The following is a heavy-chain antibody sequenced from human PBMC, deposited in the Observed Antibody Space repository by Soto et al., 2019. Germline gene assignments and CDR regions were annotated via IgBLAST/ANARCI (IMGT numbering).Heavy chain of an antibody. CDR2: IMRDGSEK. D-gene: IGHD2-15*01. Sequence: VKLVESGGGVVQPGGSLRLSCAASGFSFGDSWMSWVRQAPGKGLEWVANIMRDGSEKYYADSVRGRFTISRENAKNSLYLQMNSPRDEDTAVYYWARDCLKRGSGGSCYSRWGQGTLVIVSS. V-gene: IGHV3-7*05. J-gene: IGHJ4*02. CDR3: ARDCLKRGSGGSCYSR. CDR1: GFSFGDSW.